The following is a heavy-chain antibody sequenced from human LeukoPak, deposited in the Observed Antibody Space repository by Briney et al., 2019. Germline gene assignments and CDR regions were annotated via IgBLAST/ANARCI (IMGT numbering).Heavy chain of an antibody. D-gene: IGHD3-22*01. CDR3: ARGLGTYDSSDLTWPMISV. CDR2: FDPEDGET. Sequence: ASVKVSCKVSGYTLTELSMHWVRQAPGKGLEWMGGFDPEDGETIYAQKFQGRVTMTEDTSTDTAYMELSSLRSEDTAVYYCARGLGTYDSSDLTWPMISVWGQGTVVTVSS. J-gene: IGHJ4*02. V-gene: IGHV1-24*01. CDR1: GYTLTELS.